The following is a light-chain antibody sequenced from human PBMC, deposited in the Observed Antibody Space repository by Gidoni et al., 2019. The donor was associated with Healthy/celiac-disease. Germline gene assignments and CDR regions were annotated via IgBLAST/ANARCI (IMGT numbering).Light chain of an antibody. CDR3: QSRET. Sequence: EIVLTQSPGTLSLSPGERATLSCRASQSVSSSYLAWYQQKPGQAPRLLIYGASSRATGTPDRFSGSGSGTDFTLTISRLEPEDFAVYYCQSRETFGQGTKVEIK. CDR2: GAS. J-gene: IGKJ1*01. V-gene: IGKV3-20*01. CDR1: QSVSSSY.